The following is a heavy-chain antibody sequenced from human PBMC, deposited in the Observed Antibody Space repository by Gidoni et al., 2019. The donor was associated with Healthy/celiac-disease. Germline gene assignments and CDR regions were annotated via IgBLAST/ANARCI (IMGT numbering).Heavy chain of an antibody. D-gene: IGHD2-2*01. V-gene: IGHV3-11*01. J-gene: IGHJ6*02. CDR2: ISSSGSTI. CDR1: GFTFSDYY. Sequence: QVQLVESGGGLVKPGGSLRLSCAASGFTFSDYYMSWIRQAPGKGLEWVSYISSSGSTIYYADSVKGRFTISRDNAKNSLYLQMNSLRAEDTAVYYCARDQARGYCSSTSCYRDYYYGMDVWGQGTTVTVSS. CDR3: ARDQARGYCSSTSCYRDYYYGMDV.